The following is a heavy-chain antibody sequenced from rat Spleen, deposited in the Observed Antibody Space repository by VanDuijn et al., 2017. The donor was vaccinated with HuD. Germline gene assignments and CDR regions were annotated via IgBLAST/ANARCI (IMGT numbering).Heavy chain of an antibody. CDR3: TRPFRWFDY. J-gene: IGHJ2*01. CDR2: IWSGGNT. Sequence: QVQLKESGPGLVQPSQTLSLTCTVSGLSLTSNSVSWIRQPPGKGLEWMGVIWSGGNTDYNSALKSRLSISRDTSKSQVFLKLNSLQTEDTASYFGTRPFRWFDYWGKGVMVTVSS. CDR1: GLSLTSNS. V-gene: IGHV2-1*01.